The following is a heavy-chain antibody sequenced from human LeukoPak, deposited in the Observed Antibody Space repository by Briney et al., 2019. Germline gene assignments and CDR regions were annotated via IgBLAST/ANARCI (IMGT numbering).Heavy chain of an antibody. D-gene: IGHD6-13*01. CDR3: ARDGQQLAFDP. J-gene: IGHJ5*02. V-gene: IGHV3-30-3*01. CDR2: ISYDGSNK. Sequence: GGSLRLSCAASGFTFSSYAMHWVRQAPGKGLEWVAVISYDGSNKYYADSVKGRFTISRDNSKNTLYLQMNSLRAEDTAVYYCARDGQQLAFDPWGQGTLVTVSS. CDR1: GFTFSSYA.